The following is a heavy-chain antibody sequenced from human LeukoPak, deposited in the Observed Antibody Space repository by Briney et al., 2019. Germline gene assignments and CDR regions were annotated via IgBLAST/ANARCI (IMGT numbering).Heavy chain of an antibody. CDR2: ISAYNGKT. J-gene: IGHJ5*02. V-gene: IGHV1-18*01. Sequence: ASVKVSCKASGYTFTSYGISWVRQAPGQGLEWMGWISAYNGKTNYAQKLQGRVTMTTDTSTSTAYMELRSLRSDDTAVYYCARRTQEPFGGSGPGSNWFDPWGQGTLVTVSS. CDR1: GYTFTSYG. D-gene: IGHD3-16*01. CDR3: ARRTQEPFGGSGPGSNWFDP.